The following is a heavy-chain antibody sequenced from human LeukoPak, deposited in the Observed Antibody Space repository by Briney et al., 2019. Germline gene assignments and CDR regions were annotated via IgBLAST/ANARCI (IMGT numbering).Heavy chain of an antibody. V-gene: IGHV4-39*07. J-gene: IGHJ4*02. CDR3: GRIVLMVYSTGYFDY. CDR2: IYYSGST. CDR1: GGSISSSSYC. D-gene: IGHD2-8*01. Sequence: PSETLSLTCTVSGGSISSSSYCWGWIRQPPGKGLEWIGSIYYSGSTYYTPSLKSRVTISVGTSKNQFSLKLSSVTAADTAVYYCGRIVLMVYSTGYFDYWGQGTLVTVSS.